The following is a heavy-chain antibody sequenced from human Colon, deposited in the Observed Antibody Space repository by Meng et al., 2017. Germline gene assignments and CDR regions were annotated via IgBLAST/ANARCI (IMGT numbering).Heavy chain of an antibody. D-gene: IGHD6-19*01. CDR1: GGSVTITGYY. V-gene: IGHV4-61*08. J-gene: IGHJ4*02. CDR2: IYYTGTT. Sequence: QVQRQWSGPGLVRPSETLSLTCTVSGGSVTITGYYWSWIRQSPGKGLEWIRYIYYTGTTNYNPSLKSRVTISVDTSKNQFSLKLSSVTPADTAVYFCARDNLLTSGSRFCFDYWGQGALVTVSS. CDR3: ARDNLLTSGSRFCFDY.